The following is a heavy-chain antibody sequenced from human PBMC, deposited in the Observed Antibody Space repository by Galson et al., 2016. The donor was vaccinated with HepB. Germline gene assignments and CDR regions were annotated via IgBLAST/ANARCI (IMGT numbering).Heavy chain of an antibody. J-gene: IGHJ4*02. Sequence: LSLTCAVSGGSISSGNWWSWVRQPPGKGLEWIGEIYHSGTANYNPSLESRGTMSLDKSKNQISLKVTSVTAADTAVYYCARHVGVPGTRGFDYWGQGTLVTVSA. CDR3: ARHVGVPGTRGFDY. CDR2: IYHSGTA. D-gene: IGHD2-2*01. V-gene: IGHV4-4*02. CDR1: GGSISSGNW.